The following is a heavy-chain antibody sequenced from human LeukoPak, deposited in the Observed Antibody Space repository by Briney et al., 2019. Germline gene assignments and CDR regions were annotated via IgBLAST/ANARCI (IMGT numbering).Heavy chain of an antibody. CDR2: INWNGGST. Sequence: GGSLRLSCAASVFTLDVYGIRWVRQAPGKGLEWVSGINWNGGSTGYADSVKGRFTISRDNAKNSLYLQMNSLRAEDTALYYCARDDSSGLDAFDIWGQGTMVTVSS. CDR3: ARDDSSGLDAFDI. V-gene: IGHV3-20*04. J-gene: IGHJ3*02. CDR1: VFTLDVYG. D-gene: IGHD3-22*01.